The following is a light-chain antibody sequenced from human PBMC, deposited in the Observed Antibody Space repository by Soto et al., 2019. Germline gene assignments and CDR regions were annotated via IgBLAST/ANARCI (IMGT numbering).Light chain of an antibody. CDR2: EAI. V-gene: IGLV2-14*01. CDR1: STDIGGYNY. Sequence: QSVLTQPASVSGSRGQSITISCTGSSTDIGGYNYVSWYQQYAGKAPKLIIYEAINRPSGVSSRFSGSKSGNTASLTISGLQAEDEADYYCTSYSTTTTLYVFGTGIKVTVL. J-gene: IGLJ1*01. CDR3: TSYSTTTTLYV.